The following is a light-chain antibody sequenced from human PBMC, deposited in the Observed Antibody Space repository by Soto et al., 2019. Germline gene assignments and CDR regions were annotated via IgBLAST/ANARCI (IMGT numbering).Light chain of an antibody. V-gene: IGKV3-15*01. Sequence: EVVLTQSPATLSLSPGESATLSCRASQSISSKLAWYQQKPGQTHRLLIYGASTRATGVPARFTGSGSGTEFTLTISGLQSEDFAVYYCQQYNNWPPVFGQGTKVDIK. CDR1: QSISSK. CDR2: GAS. J-gene: IGKJ1*01. CDR3: QQYNNWPPV.